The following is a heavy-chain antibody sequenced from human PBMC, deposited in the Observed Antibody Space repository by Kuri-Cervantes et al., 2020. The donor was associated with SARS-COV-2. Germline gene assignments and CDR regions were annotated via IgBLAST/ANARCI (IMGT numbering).Heavy chain of an antibody. CDR2: ISSSSSTI. V-gene: IGHV3-48*01. J-gene: IGHJ4*02. CDR3: ARDRRPHMYDILTGYFRPFDY. Sequence: GESLKISCAASGFTFRSYSMNWVRQAPGKGLEWVSYISSSSSTIYYADSVKGRFTISRDNAKNSLYLQMNSLRAEDTAVYYCARDRRPHMYDILTGYFRPFDYWGQGTLVTVS. CDR1: GFTFRSYS. D-gene: IGHD3-9*01.